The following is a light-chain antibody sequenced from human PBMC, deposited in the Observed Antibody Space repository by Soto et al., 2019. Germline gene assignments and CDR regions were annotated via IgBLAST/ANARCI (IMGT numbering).Light chain of an antibody. CDR2: HSY. V-gene: IGKV1-5*03. CDR1: QSISTW. Sequence: DVQMTQSPSSLSASIGDRVTITCRASQSISTWLAWYQQKPGQAPKLLITHSYNLQNGVPSRFIGRGSGTEFTLTISSLQPDDVATYYCQQYNFFRTFGQGTNVEV. CDR3: QQYNFFRT. J-gene: IGKJ1*01.